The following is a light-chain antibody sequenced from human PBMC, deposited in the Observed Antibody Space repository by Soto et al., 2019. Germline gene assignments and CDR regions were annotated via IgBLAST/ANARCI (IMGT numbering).Light chain of an antibody. J-gene: IGKJ4*01. Sequence: EIVLTQSPGTLSLSPGERATLSCRASQSVSSSYLAWYQQKPGQAPRLLIYSASNRATGIPDRFSGSGSGTDFTLTISRLEPEDFAVYYCQQYGSSPLTFGGGTKVDIK. CDR3: QQYGSSPLT. V-gene: IGKV3-20*01. CDR2: SAS. CDR1: QSVSSSY.